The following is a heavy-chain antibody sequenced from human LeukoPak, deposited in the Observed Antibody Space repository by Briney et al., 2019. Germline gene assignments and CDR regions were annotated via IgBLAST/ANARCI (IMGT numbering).Heavy chain of an antibody. Sequence: ASVKVSCKASGYTFTSYDINWVRQATGQGFEWMGWMNPNSGNTGYAQKFQGRVTMTRNTSISTAYMELSSLRSEDTAVYYCARDTTGSGSYLNWFDPWGQGTLVTVSS. D-gene: IGHD1-26*01. CDR3: ARDTTGSGSYLNWFDP. CDR1: GYTFTSYD. CDR2: MNPNSGNT. J-gene: IGHJ5*02. V-gene: IGHV1-8*01.